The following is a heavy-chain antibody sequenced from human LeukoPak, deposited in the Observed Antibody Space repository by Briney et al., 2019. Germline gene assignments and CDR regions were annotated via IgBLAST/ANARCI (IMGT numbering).Heavy chain of an antibody. Sequence: GGSLRLSCGASGFTFSSYEMNWVRQAPGKGLEWVSYISSSGSTIYYSDSVKGRFTISRDNAKNSLYLQMSSLRAEDTAVYYCARVGYSYGLDYFDYWGQGNLVTVSS. J-gene: IGHJ4*02. D-gene: IGHD5-18*01. CDR1: GFTFSSYE. CDR3: ARVGYSYGLDYFDY. V-gene: IGHV3-48*03. CDR2: ISSSGSTI.